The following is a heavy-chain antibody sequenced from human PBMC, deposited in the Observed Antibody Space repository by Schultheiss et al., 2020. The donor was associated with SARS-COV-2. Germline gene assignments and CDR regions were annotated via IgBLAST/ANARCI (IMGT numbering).Heavy chain of an antibody. V-gene: IGHV3-23*01. CDR1: GFTFSSYA. D-gene: IGHD6-19*01. CDR3: ARDQYSSGWT. Sequence: GGSLRLSCAASGFTFSSYAMSWVRQAPGRGLEWVSAISGSGGNTYYADSVKGRFTISRDNAKNSLYLQMNSLRAEDTAVYYCARDQYSSGWTWGQGTLVTVSS. J-gene: IGHJ5*02. CDR2: ISGSGGNT.